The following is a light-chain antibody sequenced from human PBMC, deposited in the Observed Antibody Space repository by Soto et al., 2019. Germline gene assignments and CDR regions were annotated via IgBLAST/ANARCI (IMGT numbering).Light chain of an antibody. CDR1: QSVSSN. Sequence: EIVMTQPPATLSVSPGERATLSCRASQSVSSNLAWYQQKPGQAPRLLIYGASTRATGIPARFSGSGSGTEFTLTISSLQSEDFAVYFCQQYYSWPPLTFGGGTKVDIK. V-gene: IGKV3-15*01. CDR2: GAS. CDR3: QQYYSWPPLT. J-gene: IGKJ4*01.